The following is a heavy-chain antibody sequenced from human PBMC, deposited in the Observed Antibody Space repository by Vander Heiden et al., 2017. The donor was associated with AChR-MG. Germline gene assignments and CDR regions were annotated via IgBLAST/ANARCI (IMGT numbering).Heavy chain of an antibody. CDR2: IYWDDDK. D-gene: IGHD4-17*01. CDR1: GFSLSTSGVG. V-gene: IGHV2-5*02. J-gene: IGHJ5*02. CDR3: AHSLVTTVTSGIWFDP. Sequence: QITLKESGPTLVKPTQTLTLTCTFSGFSLSTSGVGVGWIRQPPGKALEWLALIYWDDDKRYSPSLKSRLTITKDTSKNQVVLTMTNMDPVDTATYYCAHSLVTTVTSGIWFDPWVQGTLVTVSS.